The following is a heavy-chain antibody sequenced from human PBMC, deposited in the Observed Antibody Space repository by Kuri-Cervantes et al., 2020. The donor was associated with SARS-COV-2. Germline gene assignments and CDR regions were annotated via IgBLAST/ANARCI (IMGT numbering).Heavy chain of an antibody. CDR3: ARVHSYGPQDYYYYGMDV. D-gene: IGHD5-18*01. V-gene: IGHV3-21*01. CDR2: ISSSSSYI. J-gene: IGHJ6*02. Sequence: GGSLRLSRAASGFTFSSYSMNWVRQAPGKGLEWVPSISSSSSYIYYADSVKGRFTISRDNAKNSLYLQMNSLRAEDTAVYYCARVHSYGPQDYYYYGMDVWGQGTTVTVSS. CDR1: GFTFSSYS.